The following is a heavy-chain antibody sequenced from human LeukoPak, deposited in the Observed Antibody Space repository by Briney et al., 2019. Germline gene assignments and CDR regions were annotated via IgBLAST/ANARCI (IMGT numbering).Heavy chain of an antibody. Sequence: PSETLSLTCTVSGGSISSYYWSWIRQPPGKGLEWIGYIYYSGSTNYNPSLKSRVTISVDTSKNQFSLKLSSVTAADTAVYYCARGVESSWYFWGSDRGWCFDYWGQGTLVTVSS. V-gene: IGHV4-59*01. D-gene: IGHD6-13*01. CDR2: IYYSGST. CDR1: GGSISSYY. CDR3: ARGVESSWYFWGSDRGWCFDY. J-gene: IGHJ4*02.